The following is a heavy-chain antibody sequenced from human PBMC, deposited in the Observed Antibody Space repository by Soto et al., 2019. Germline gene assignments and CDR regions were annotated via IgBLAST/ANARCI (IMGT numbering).Heavy chain of an antibody. J-gene: IGHJ4*02. V-gene: IGHV1-46*01. Sequence: QAQLVQSGAEVKKPGASVKVSCKASGYTFTSYYMHWVRQAPGQGLEWMGLINPSGSTTSYAQKFQGRVTMTRETSTSTVYMELSSLRSEDTAVYFCARDWGGDYPLYYFDYWGQGTLVTVSS. D-gene: IGHD4-17*01. CDR2: INPSGSTT. CDR1: GYTFTSYY. CDR3: ARDWGGDYPLYYFDY.